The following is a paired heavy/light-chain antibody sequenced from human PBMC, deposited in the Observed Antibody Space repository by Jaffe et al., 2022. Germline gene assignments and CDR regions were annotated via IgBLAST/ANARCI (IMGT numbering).Heavy chain of an antibody. CDR1: GYTFTSYY. Sequence: QVQLVQSGAEVKKPGASVKVSCKASGYTFTSYYMHWVRQAPGQGLEWMGIINPSGGSTSYAQKFQGRVTMTRDTSTSTVYMELSSLRSEDTAVYYCARDVGAYYYGSGTQPPYDAFDIWGQGTMVTVSS. V-gene: IGHV1-46*01. CDR2: INPSGGST. CDR3: ARDVGAYYYGSGTQPPYDAFDI. J-gene: IGHJ3*02. D-gene: IGHD3-10*01.
Light chain of an antibody. V-gene: IGKV1-8*01. CDR2: AAS. CDR1: QGISSY. Sequence: AIRMTQSPSSLSASTGDRVTITCRASQGISSYLAWYQQKPGKAPKLLIYAASTLQSGVPSRFSGSGSGTDFTLTISCLQSEDFATYYCQQYYSYPPTFGPGTKVDIK. CDR3: QQYYSYPPT. J-gene: IGKJ3*01.